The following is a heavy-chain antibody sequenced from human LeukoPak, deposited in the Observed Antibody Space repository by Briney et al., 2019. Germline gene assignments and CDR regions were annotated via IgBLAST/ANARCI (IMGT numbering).Heavy chain of an antibody. CDR3: AKDRPHRDYFAY. Sequence: PSETLSLTCTVSGGSISTTSEYWAWIRQSPGNGLEWIGSLYHTGTTYYNPSLKSRVTMSVDTSKNQSSLNLKSVTAADTAVYYCAKDRPHRDYFAYWGQGTLVTVSS. CDR1: GGSISTTSEY. V-gene: IGHV4-39*07. CDR2: LYHTGTT. D-gene: IGHD1-14*01. J-gene: IGHJ4*02.